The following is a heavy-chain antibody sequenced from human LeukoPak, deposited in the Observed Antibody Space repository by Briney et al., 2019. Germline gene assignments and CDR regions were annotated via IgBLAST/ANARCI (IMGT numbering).Heavy chain of an antibody. CDR3: SASTGIYCSGGSCYYYFDY. Sequence: GGSLRLSCAASGFTFNGSAMHWVRQASGKGLEWVGRIRSKANSYATAYAATVKGRFTISRDDSKNTAYLQMNSLKTEDTAVYYCSASTGIYCSGGSCYYYFDYWGQGTLVTVSS. V-gene: IGHV3-73*01. CDR1: GFTFNGSA. CDR2: IRSKANSYAT. D-gene: IGHD2-15*01. J-gene: IGHJ4*02.